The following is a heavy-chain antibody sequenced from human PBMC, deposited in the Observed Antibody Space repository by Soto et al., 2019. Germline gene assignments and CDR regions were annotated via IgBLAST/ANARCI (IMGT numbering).Heavy chain of an antibody. CDR3: ARGVVVVPAATYYFDY. J-gene: IGHJ4*02. D-gene: IGHD2-2*01. CDR2: IYHSGST. Sequence: SETLSLTCAVSGGSISSGGYSWSWIRQPPGKGLEWIGYIYHSGSTYYNPSLKSRVTISVDRSKNQFSLKLSSVTAADTAVYYCARGVVVVPAATYYFDYWGQGTLVTVSS. CDR1: GGSISSGGYS. V-gene: IGHV4-30-2*01.